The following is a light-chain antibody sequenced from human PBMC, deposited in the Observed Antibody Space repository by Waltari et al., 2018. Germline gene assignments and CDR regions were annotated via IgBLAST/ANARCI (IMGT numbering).Light chain of an antibody. CDR3: QHYLRLPAT. Sequence: EIVLTQSPGTLSLSPGERATLSCRASQSVSRALAWYQQKRGQAPRLLTDGASNRATGRPDRFSGSGSGTDFSLTSSSLVPEDFAVYYCQHYLRLPATFGQGTKVEIK. V-gene: IGKV3-20*01. CDR1: QSVSRA. J-gene: IGKJ1*01. CDR2: GAS.